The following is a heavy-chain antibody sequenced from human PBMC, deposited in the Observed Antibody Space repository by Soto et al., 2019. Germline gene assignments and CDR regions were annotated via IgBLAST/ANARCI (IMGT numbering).Heavy chain of an antibody. D-gene: IGHD5-12*01. CDR2: IYYSGST. Sequence: PSETLSLTCTVSGGSISSGYYYWSWIRQPPGKGLEWIGYIYYSGSTYYNPSLKSRVTISVDTSKNQFSLKLSSVTAADTAVYYCARGYSGYDLWFVYWGQGTLVTVSS. J-gene: IGHJ4*02. CDR3: ARGYSGYDLWFVY. CDR1: GGSISSGYYY. V-gene: IGHV4-30-4*01.